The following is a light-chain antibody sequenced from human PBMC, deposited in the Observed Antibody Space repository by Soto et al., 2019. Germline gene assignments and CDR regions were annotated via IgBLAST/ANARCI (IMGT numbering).Light chain of an antibody. V-gene: IGKV3D-7*01. CDR3: QQDYNLRT. J-gene: IGKJ1*01. CDR1: QSVSSSY. Sequence: EIVMTQSPATLSLTPGERATLSCRASQSVSSSYLSWYQQKPGQAPRLLIYGASTRATGIPARFSGSGSGTDFTLTISSLQPEDFAVYSCQQDYNLRTFGQGTKVDIK. CDR2: GAS.